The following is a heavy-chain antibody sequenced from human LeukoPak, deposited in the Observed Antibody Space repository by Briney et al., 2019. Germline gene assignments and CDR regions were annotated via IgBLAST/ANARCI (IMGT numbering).Heavy chain of an antibody. D-gene: IGHD6-6*01. CDR2: IYTSGST. CDR1: GGSISSYY. V-gene: IGHV4-4*09. J-gene: IGHJ4*02. CDR3: ARHTRIAAPIDY. Sequence: SETLSLTCTVSGGSISSYYWSWIRQPPGKGLEWIGYIYTSGSTSYNPSLKSRVTISVDTSKNQFSLKLSSVTAADTAVYYCARHTRIAAPIDYWGQGTLVTVSS.